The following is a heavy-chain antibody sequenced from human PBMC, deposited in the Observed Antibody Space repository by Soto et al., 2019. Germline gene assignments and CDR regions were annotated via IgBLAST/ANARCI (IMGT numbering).Heavy chain of an antibody. J-gene: IGHJ4*02. V-gene: IGHV3-66*02. D-gene: IGHD6-6*01. CDR2: HYSGGST. CDR3: AKSGGKREARPSVLNY. Sequence: VGSLRLSCAISGFSVSSNYLSWVRQAPGKGLEWVSVHYSGGSTYYADSVQGRFTISRDNSKNTLYLQMNSLRAEDTAVYYCAKSGGKREARPSVLNYCGQRTLVTVCS. CDR1: GFSVSSNY.